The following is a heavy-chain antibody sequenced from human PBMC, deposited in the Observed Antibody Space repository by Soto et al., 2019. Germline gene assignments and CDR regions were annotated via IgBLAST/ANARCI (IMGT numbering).Heavy chain of an antibody. J-gene: IGHJ4*02. V-gene: IGHV3-23*01. CDR2: IRGSAGTP. Sequence: GGSLRLSCAASGFTFSNYAMNWVRQAPGKGLEWVASIRGSAGTPYYADSVRGRFTISRDSSKNTLPLQMNSLRVEDTAVYYCAKDRDYFDYWGQGALVTVSS. CDR1: GFTFSNYA. CDR3: AKDRDYFDY.